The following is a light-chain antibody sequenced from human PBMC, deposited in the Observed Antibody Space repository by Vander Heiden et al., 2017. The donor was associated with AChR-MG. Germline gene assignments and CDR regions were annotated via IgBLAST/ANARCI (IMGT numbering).Light chain of an antibody. Sequence: DIQMTQSPSSLSASEGDRVTITCRASETIKSYLSWYQQKSGQAPKLLVYAAVALPSGVPSRFRGSGSGTDFTLTIDSLQPEDFATYYCQQTYITPRTFGPGTKVDI. CDR2: AAV. CDR1: ETIKSY. J-gene: IGKJ1*01. V-gene: IGKV1-39*01. CDR3: QQTYITPRT.